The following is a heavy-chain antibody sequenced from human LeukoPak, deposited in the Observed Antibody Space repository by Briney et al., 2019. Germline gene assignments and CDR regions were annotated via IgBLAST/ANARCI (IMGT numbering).Heavy chain of an antibody. Sequence: SETLSLTCTVSGGSISSYYWSWIRQPPGKGLEWIGYIYTSGSTNYNPSLKSRVTISVDTSKNQFSLKLSSVTAADTAVYYCARHSPPEYYDFWSRYYMDFYYYYYMDVWGKGTTVTVSS. V-gene: IGHV4-4*09. CDR2: IYTSGST. CDR3: ARHSPPEYYDFWSRYYMDFYYYYYMDV. CDR1: GGSISSYY. J-gene: IGHJ6*03. D-gene: IGHD3-3*01.